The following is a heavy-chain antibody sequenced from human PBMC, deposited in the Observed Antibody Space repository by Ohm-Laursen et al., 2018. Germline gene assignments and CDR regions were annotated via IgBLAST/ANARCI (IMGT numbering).Heavy chain of an antibody. CDR1: GFTFASFD. J-gene: IGHJ4*02. CDR3: VKDKRYDSSGYMRFDQ. D-gene: IGHD3-22*01. V-gene: IGHV3-23*01. CDR2: ISGSSGTT. Sequence: SLRLSCAASGFTFASFDMTWVRQAPGKGLEWVSAISGSSGTTYYADSVKGRFTISRDNSKNTLYLQMNSLRAEDTAVYYCVKDKRYDSSGYMRFDQWGQGTLVTVSS.